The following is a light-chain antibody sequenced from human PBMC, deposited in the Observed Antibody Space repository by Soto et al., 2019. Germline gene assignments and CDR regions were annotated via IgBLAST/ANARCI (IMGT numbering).Light chain of an antibody. CDR1: SSDVGGYNY. CDR2: DVT. CDR3: CSYAGTYIYVA. V-gene: IGLV2-11*01. Sequence: QSALTQPRPVSGSPGQSVTISCTGTSSDVGGYNYVSWYQQHPGKAPRLMIFDVTRRPSGVPDRFSGSKSGNTASLTISGLQAEDEADYYCCSYAGTYIYVAFGGGTKVTVL. J-gene: IGLJ2*01.